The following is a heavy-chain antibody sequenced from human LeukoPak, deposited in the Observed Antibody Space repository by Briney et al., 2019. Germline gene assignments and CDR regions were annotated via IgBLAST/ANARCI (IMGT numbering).Heavy chain of an antibody. J-gene: IGHJ5*02. D-gene: IGHD1-7*01. CDR2: IYPDDSDT. CDR3: ARREGITGTTKWFDP. CDR1: GYSFSSYW. V-gene: IGHV5-51*01. Sequence: GESLQISCQGSGYSFSSYWIAWVRQMPGEGLEWMGIIYPDDSDTRYSPSFQGQVTISADKSTSTAYLQWSSLKASDTAMYYCARREGITGTTKWFDPWGQGTLVTVSS.